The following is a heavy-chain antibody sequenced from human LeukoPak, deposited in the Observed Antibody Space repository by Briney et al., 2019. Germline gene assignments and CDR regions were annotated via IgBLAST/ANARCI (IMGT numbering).Heavy chain of an antibody. CDR1: GGSISSYY. D-gene: IGHD1-26*01. CDR2: IYYSGST. Sequence: ASETLSLTCTVSGGSISSYYWSWIRQPPGKGLDWIGYIYYSGSTNYNPSLKSRVTISVDTSKNQFSLKLSSVTAADTAVYYCARGGSYGLHFDYWGQGALVTVSS. V-gene: IGHV4-59*08. CDR3: ARGGSYGLHFDY. J-gene: IGHJ4*02.